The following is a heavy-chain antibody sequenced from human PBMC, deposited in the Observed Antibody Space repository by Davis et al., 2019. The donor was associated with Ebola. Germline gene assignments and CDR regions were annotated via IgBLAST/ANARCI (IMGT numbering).Heavy chain of an antibody. D-gene: IGHD1-1*01. CDR1: GYTFSSYG. Sequence: AASVKVSCKASGYTFSSYGISWVRQAPGQGLEWMGWISVYNGNTDYAQNLQGRVTMTTDTSTSTAYMELRSLRSDDTAMYYCARGLEPGDWFDPWGQGTLVTVSS. CDR3: ARGLEPGDWFDP. J-gene: IGHJ5*02. V-gene: IGHV1-18*04. CDR2: ISVYNGNT.